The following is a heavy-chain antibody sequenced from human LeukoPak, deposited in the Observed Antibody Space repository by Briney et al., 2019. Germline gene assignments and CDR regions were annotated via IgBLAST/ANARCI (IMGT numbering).Heavy chain of an antibody. V-gene: IGHV1-18*01. CDR3: ARVGSRYFDWLPLDS. D-gene: IGHD3-9*01. Sequence: ASVKVSCKASGYTFTSYGISWVRQAPGQGLEWMGWTSAYNGNTNYAQKLQGRVTMTTDTSTSTAYMELRSLRSDDTAVYYCARVGSRYFDWLPLDSWGQGTLVTVSS. J-gene: IGHJ4*02. CDR1: GYTFTSYG. CDR2: TSAYNGNT.